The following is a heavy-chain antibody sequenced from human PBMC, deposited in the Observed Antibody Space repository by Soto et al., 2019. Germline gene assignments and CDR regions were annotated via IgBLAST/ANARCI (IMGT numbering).Heavy chain of an antibody. CDR1: GGSISSSSQY. Sequence: SETLSLTCSVSGGSISSSSQYWDWIRQPPGKGLEWIGSIFYSGSTYYNPSLKSRVTISVDTSKNEFSLKLSSVTAADTAVYYCARHRRYGDYPYYFYYMDVWGKGTTVTVSS. V-gene: IGHV4-39*01. D-gene: IGHD4-17*01. J-gene: IGHJ6*03. CDR2: IFYSGST. CDR3: ARHRRYGDYPYYFYYMDV.